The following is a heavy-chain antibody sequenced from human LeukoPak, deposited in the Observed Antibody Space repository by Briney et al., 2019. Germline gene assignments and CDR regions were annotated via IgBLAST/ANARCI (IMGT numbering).Heavy chain of an antibody. V-gene: IGHV4-59*01. CDR1: GGSISSYY. CDR3: ARIGLGGEACCFDP. J-gene: IGHJ5*02. D-gene: IGHD3-10*01. Sequence: PSETLSLTCTVSGGSISSYYWSWIRQSPGKGLEWIGQIHYSGRTNYSPSLNSRVTISVDTSKNQFFLSLSSVTAADTAVYFCARIGLGGEACCFDPWGQGTLVTVSS. CDR2: IHYSGRT.